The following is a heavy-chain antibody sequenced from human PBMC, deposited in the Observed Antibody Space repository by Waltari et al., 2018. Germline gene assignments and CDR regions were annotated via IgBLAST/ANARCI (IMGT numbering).Heavy chain of an antibody. CDR2: INTNTGNP. Sequence: QVQLVQSGSELKKPRASVKVSCKSSGYTFTSYALNWVRQAPGQGLEWMGWINTNTGNPTYAQGFTGRFVFSLDTSGSTASLQISSLKAEDTAVYYCASEHSRGMDVWGQGTTVIVSS. J-gene: IGHJ6*02. CDR3: ASEHSRGMDV. CDR1: GYTFTSYA. V-gene: IGHV7-4-1*02.